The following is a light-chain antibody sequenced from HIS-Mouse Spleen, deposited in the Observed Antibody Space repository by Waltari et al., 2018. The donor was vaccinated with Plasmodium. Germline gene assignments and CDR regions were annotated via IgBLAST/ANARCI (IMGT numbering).Light chain of an antibody. CDR3: QQSYSTWT. CDR1: QSIRSY. Sequence: DIEMTQSPYSLSASVGDRVTITCLASQSIRSYLNWYQQKPGKAPKLLIYAASSLQSGFPSRFSGSGSGTDFTLSISSLQPEDFATYYWQQSYSTWTFGQGTKVEIK. V-gene: IGKV1-39*01. CDR2: AAS. J-gene: IGKJ1*01.